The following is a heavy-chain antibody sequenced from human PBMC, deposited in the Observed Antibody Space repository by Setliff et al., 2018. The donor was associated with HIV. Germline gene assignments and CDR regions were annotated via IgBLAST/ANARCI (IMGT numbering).Heavy chain of an antibody. Sequence: PGGSLRLSCATSGFTFSPYAIHWVRQAPGMGLEWVSYISGLGGGTIYYADSVRGRFTISRDDAEKSVYLQMNSLRAEDTAVYYCARDRDHVVQEGYYDMGVWGQGTTVTVSS. CDR2: ISGLGGGTI. J-gene: IGHJ6*02. CDR3: ARDRDHVVQEGYYDMGV. D-gene: IGHD3-10*02. V-gene: IGHV3-48*01. CDR1: GFTFSPYA.